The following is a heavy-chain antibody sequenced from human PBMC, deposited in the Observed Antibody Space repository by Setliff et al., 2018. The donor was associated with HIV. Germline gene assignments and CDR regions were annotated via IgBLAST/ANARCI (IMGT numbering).Heavy chain of an antibody. Sequence: SDTLSLTCTVSGGSIKSGAYYWSWIRQRPGRGLEWIGYIYYTGSPYFNPSLKSRVTISVDMSKNQFSLRLSSVTAADTAVYYCASHRSVYYFDYWGQGTLVTVSS. V-gene: IGHV4-30-4*02. J-gene: IGHJ4*02. CDR2: IYYTGSP. CDR3: ASHRSVYYFDY. CDR1: GGSIKSGAYY.